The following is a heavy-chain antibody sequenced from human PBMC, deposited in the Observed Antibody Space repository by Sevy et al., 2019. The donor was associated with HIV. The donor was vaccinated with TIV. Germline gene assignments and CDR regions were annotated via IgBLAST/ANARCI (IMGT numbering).Heavy chain of an antibody. D-gene: IGHD3-22*01. CDR2: ISYDGSNK. J-gene: IGHJ4*02. CDR3: AKDYRRDSSGLFDY. V-gene: IGHV3-30*18. CDR1: GFTFSSYG. Sequence: GGSLRLSCAASGFTFSSYGMHWVRQAPGKGLEWVAVISYDGSNKYYADSVKGRFTISRDNSKNTRYLQMNSLRAEDTAVYYCAKDYRRDSSGLFDYWGQGTLVTVSS.